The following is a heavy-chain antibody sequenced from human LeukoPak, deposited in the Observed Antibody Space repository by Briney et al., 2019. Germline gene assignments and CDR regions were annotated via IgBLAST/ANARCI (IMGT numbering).Heavy chain of an antibody. J-gene: IGHJ6*03. CDR2: IYHSGST. V-gene: IGHV4-38-2*01. CDR1: GYSISSGYY. CDR3: ARGSYYYYYMDV. Sequence: SETLSLTCVVSGYSISSGYYWGWIRQPPGKGLEWIGSIYHSGSTYYNPSLKSRVTISVDTSKNQFSLKLSSVTAADTAVYYWARGSYYYYYMDVWGKGTTVTVSS. D-gene: IGHD1-26*01.